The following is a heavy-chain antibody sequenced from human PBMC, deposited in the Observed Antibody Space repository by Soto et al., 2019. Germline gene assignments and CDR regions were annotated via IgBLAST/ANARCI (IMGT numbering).Heavy chain of an antibody. CDR3: ARIITAAGGRRYFDL. J-gene: IGHJ2*01. D-gene: IGHD6-13*01. Sequence: QMQLVESGGGLVKPGGSLRLSCAASGFTFSDYYMSWIRQAPGKGLEWVSYISNSSSYTNDADSVKGRFTISRDNAKNSLYLQLNSLRAEDTAVYYCARIITAAGGRRYFDLWGRGTLVTVSS. CDR1: GFTFSDYY. CDR2: ISNSSSYT. V-gene: IGHV3-11*05.